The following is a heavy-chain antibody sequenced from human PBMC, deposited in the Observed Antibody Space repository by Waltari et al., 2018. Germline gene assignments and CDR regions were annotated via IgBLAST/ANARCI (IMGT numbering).Heavy chain of an antibody. CDR1: CSILGSYS. CDR2: ISSSSSTI. CDR3: ARDPFGVTAARPDY. J-gene: IGHJ4*02. V-gene: IGHV3-48*02. D-gene: IGHD6-6*01. Sequence: EVYLVESGGALVQPGGYLRLSCAAYCSILGSYSMNWVRQAPGEGLEWVSDISSSSSTIYYADSVQGRFTSSRDNAKNSLDRQMNSLRDEDTAVYYCARDPFGVTAARPDYWGQGTLVTVSS.